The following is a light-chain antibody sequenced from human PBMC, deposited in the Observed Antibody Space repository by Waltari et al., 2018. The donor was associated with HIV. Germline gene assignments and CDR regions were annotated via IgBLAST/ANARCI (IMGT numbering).Light chain of an antibody. V-gene: IGLV1-44*01. CDR1: TSYIGRNT. J-gene: IGLJ2*01. CDR3: AAWDASLHVL. Sequence: QSVLTQPPSASRTLGQAVPISCFGSTSYIGRNTVNWYQHLPGAAPKLIIFRNHQRPSGVPDRFSGSQSGTSAFLTITGLLSGDEATYYCAAWDASLHVLFGGGTQLTVV. CDR2: RNH.